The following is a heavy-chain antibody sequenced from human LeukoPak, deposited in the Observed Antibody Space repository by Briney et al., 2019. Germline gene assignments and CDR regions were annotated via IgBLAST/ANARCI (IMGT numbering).Heavy chain of an antibody. CDR2: IYYSGST. V-gene: IGHV4-30-4*01. J-gene: IGHJ4*02. CDR3: ARARITMVRGVTRYYFDY. Sequence: SQTLSLTCTVSGGSISSADYYWSWIRQPPGKGLGWIGYIYYSGSTYYNPSLKSRVTISVDTSKNQFSLELSSVTAADTAVYYCARARITMVRGVTRYYFDYWGQGTLVTVSS. CDR1: GGSISSADYY. D-gene: IGHD3-10*01.